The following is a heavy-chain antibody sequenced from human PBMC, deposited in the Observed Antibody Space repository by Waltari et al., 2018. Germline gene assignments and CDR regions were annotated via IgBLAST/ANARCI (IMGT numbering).Heavy chain of an antibody. J-gene: IGHJ4*02. CDR3: ARLFSDTNDYYYPERVDY. CDR1: GFTFSTYW. Sequence: EVQLVESGGGLVRPGGSLRLSCAASGFTFSTYWMSWVRQAPGKGLEWVANIKQDGSQKYYVDSVKGRFTISRDNAKNSQFLQMNSLRAEDTAVYYCARLFSDTNDYYYPERVDYWGQGTLVTVSS. V-gene: IGHV3-7*01. D-gene: IGHD3-22*01. CDR2: IKQDGSQK.